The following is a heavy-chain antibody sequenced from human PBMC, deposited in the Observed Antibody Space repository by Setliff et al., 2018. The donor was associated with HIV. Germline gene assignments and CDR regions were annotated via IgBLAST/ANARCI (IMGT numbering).Heavy chain of an antibody. Sequence: PSETLSLTCTVSGVSIGNFYWSWVRQSPGRGLEWIGFIFFTGTTNYNPSLKSRVTISVDTSKNQFSLNFTSVTAADTAVYYCARNTDVDSVYRPFHIWGQGTMVTVSS. CDR1: GVSIGNFY. V-gene: IGHV4-4*09. CDR2: IFFTGTT. J-gene: IGHJ3*02. CDR3: ARNTDVDSVYRPFHI. D-gene: IGHD1-26*01.